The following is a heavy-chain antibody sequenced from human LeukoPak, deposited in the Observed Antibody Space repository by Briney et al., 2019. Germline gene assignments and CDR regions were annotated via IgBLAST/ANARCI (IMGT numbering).Heavy chain of an antibody. J-gene: IGHJ3*02. CDR1: GGSVAYYY. CDR2: IYYTGIT. CDR3: ATFYSGSYSPAFDI. Sequence: SETLSLTCTVSGGSVAYYYGNWIRQTPGKGLEWIGYIYYTGITNYNPSLKSRVTVSVDTSKNQFSLKLSSVTAADTAIYYCATFYSGSYSPAFDIWGQWTTVTVSS. V-gene: IGHV4-59*02. D-gene: IGHD1-26*01.